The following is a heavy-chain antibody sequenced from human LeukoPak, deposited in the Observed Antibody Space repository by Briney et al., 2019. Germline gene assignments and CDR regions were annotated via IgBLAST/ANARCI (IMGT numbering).Heavy chain of an antibody. Sequence: SGPTLVNPTQTLTLTCTFSGFSLSTGSMCVGWIRQPPGKALEWLARIDWDDDKYYSSSLKTRLTISKDTSKNQVVLTVTNMDPVDTATYYCARIRSGSYSMDYWGQGTLVIVSS. CDR3: ARIRSGSYSMDY. V-gene: IGHV2-70*11. CDR2: IDWDDDK. D-gene: IGHD1-26*01. J-gene: IGHJ4*02. CDR1: GFSLSTGSMC.